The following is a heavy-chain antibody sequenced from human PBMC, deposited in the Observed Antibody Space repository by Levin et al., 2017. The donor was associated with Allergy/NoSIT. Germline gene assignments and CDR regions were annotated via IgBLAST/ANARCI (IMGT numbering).Heavy chain of an antibody. D-gene: IGHD3-10*01. CDR3: AHPGTSYYYGSGSALTDAFDI. J-gene: IGHJ3*02. CDR2: IYYSGST. V-gene: IGHV4-39*01. Sequence: SETLSLTCTVSGGSISSSSYYWGWIRQPPGKGLEWIGSIYYSGSTYYNPSLKSRVTISVDTSKNQFSLKLSSVTAADTAVYYCAHPGTSYYYGSGSALTDAFDIWGQGTMVTVSS. CDR1: GGSISSSSYY.